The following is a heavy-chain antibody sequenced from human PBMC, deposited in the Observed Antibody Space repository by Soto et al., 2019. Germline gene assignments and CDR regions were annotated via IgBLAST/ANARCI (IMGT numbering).Heavy chain of an antibody. CDR1: GFTFSSYA. CDR3: AKDYYGSRSYIYGMDV. CDR2: ISGSGGST. V-gene: IGHV3-23*01. J-gene: IGHJ6*02. D-gene: IGHD3-10*01. Sequence: PGGSLRLSCAASGFTFSSYAMSWVRQAPGKGLEWVSAISGSGGSTYYADSVKGRFTISRDNSKNTLYLQMNSLRAEDTAVYYCAKDYYGSRSYIYGMDVWGQGTTVTVSS.